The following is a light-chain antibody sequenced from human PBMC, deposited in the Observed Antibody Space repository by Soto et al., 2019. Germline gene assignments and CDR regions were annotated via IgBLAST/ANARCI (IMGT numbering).Light chain of an antibody. J-gene: IGKJ2*01. CDR2: GAS. V-gene: IGKV3-20*01. CDR3: QQYGSSPRT. Sequence: EIILTQSPGTLSLSPGERATLSCRASQSVSSSYLAWYQQKPGQAPRLLIYGASSRATGIPDRFSGSGSGSDFNLTNSRLEHEDFAVYSCQQYGSSPRTFGQGTKLEIK. CDR1: QSVSSSY.